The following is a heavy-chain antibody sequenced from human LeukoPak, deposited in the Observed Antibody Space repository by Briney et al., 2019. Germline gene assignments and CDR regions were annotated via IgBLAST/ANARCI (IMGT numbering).Heavy chain of an antibody. CDR3: ARAFTVSSLYYFDY. J-gene: IGHJ4*02. V-gene: IGHV4-59*06. CDR2: IYYSGST. Sequence: PSETLSLTCTVSGGSISSYYWSWIRQHPGKGLEWIGYIYYSGSTYYNPSLKSRVTISVDTSKNQFSLKLSSVTAADTAVYYCARAFTVSSLYYFDYWGQGTLVTVSS. CDR1: GGSISSYY. D-gene: IGHD3-10*02.